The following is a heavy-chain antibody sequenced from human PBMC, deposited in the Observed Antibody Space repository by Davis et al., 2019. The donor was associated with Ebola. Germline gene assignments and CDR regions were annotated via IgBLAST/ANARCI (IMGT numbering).Heavy chain of an antibody. J-gene: IGHJ6*04. Sequence: AASVKVSCKASEYTFTKYHVHWVRQAPGQGPEWMGAIAPTGGSTIYAQKFQGRVTMTRDTSTSTVYMDLRSLRSEDTAVYYCAREPLRVATIVGMDVWGKGTTVTVSS. CDR2: IAPTGGST. CDR1: EYTFTKYH. D-gene: IGHD5-12*01. V-gene: IGHV1-46*01. CDR3: AREPLRVATIVGMDV.